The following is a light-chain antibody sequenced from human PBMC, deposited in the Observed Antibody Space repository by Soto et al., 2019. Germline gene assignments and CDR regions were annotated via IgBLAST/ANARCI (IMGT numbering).Light chain of an antibody. CDR1: QSVSTS. V-gene: IGKV3-11*01. Sequence: EIVLTQSPATLSLSPGERATLSCRASQSVSTSLAWYQQKPGQAPRLLIFDASTRATGIPARFSGSGSGTDFTLTISSLGPEDFAVYYCQQRGNCPWTFGQGTKVKIK. CDR3: QQRGNCPWT. CDR2: DAS. J-gene: IGKJ1*01.